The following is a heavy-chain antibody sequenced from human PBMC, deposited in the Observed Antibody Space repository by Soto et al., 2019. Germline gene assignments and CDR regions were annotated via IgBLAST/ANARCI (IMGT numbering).Heavy chain of an antibody. CDR2: IIPIFGTA. D-gene: IGHD3-10*01. CDR3: ARADYYGSGSYYYGMDV. CDR1: GGTFSSYA. Sequence: ASVKVSCKASGGTFSSYAISWVRQAPGQGLEWMGGIIPIFGTANYAQKFQGRVTITADESTSTAYMELSSLRSEDTAVYYCARADYYGSGSYYYGMDVWGQGTTVTVSS. V-gene: IGHV1-69*13. J-gene: IGHJ6*02.